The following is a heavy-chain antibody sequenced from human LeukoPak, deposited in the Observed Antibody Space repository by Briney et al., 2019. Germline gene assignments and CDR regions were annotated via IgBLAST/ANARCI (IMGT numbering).Heavy chain of an antibody. CDR1: GYTFTGYY. J-gene: IGHJ4*02. V-gene: IGHV1-2*02. D-gene: IGHD2-15*01. CDR3: ARPYCSGGSCHDYFDY. CDR2: INPHTGGT. Sequence: ASVKVSCKASGYTFTGYYMHWVRQAPGQGLEWRGWINPHTGGTNYAQKFQGRVTMTRDTSISTAYMELGGLTSDDTAVYYCARPYCSGGSCHDYFDYWGQGTLVTVSS.